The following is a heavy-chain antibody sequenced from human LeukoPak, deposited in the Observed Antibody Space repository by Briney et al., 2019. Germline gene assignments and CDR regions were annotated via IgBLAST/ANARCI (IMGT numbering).Heavy chain of an antibody. CDR1: GGSISSYY. CDR2: IYYSEST. Sequence: SETLSLTCTVSGGSISSYYWSWIRQPPGKGLEWIGYIYYSESTNYNPSLKSRVTISVDTSKNQFSLKLSSVTAADTAVYYCARHARPYGSGSLLTNFDYWGQGTLVTVSS. D-gene: IGHD3-10*01. V-gene: IGHV4-59*08. CDR3: ARHARPYGSGSLLTNFDY. J-gene: IGHJ4*02.